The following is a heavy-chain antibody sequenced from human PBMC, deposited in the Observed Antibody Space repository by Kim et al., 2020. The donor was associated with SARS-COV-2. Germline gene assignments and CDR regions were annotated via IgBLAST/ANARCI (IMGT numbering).Heavy chain of an antibody. Sequence: GGSLRLSCAASGFTFSSYGMHWVRQAPGKGLEWVAVISYDGSNKYYADSVKGRFTISRDNSKNTLYLQMNSLRAEDTAVYYCAIIDYYDSSGYIPYWGQGSLVTVSS. J-gene: IGHJ4*02. CDR3: AIIDYYDSSGYIPY. CDR1: GFTFSSYG. D-gene: IGHD3-22*01. CDR2: ISYDGSNK. V-gene: IGHV3-30*03.